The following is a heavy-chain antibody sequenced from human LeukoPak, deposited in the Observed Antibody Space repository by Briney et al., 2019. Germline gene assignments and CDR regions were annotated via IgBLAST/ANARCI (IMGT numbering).Heavy chain of an antibody. D-gene: IGHD4-4*01. CDR2: INPSGGST. CDR3: ARVPDYSNYGEWYWFDP. CDR1: GYTFTSYY. Sequence: ASVKVSCKASGYTFTSYYMHWVRQAPGQGPEWMGIINPSGGSTSYAQKFQGRVTMTRDTSTSTVYMELSSLRSEDTAVYYCARVPDYSNYGEWYWFDPWGQGTLVTVSS. V-gene: IGHV1-46*01. J-gene: IGHJ5*02.